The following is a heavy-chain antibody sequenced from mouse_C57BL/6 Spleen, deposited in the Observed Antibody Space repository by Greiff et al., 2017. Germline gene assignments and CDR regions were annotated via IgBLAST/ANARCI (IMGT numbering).Heavy chain of an antibody. CDR1: GFTFSDYY. CDR2: ISNGGGST. CDR3: ARHLQYYGSSYWYFDV. Sequence: EVKLVESGGGLVQPGGSLKLSCAASGFTFSDYYMYWVRQTPEKRLEWVAYISNGGGSTYYPDTVKGRFTISRDNATNTLYLQMSRLKSEDTAMYYCARHLQYYGSSYWYFDVWGTGTTVTVSS. V-gene: IGHV5-12*01. D-gene: IGHD1-1*01. J-gene: IGHJ1*03.